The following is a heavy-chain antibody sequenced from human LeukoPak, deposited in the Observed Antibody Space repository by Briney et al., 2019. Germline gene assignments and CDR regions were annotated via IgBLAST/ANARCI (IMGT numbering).Heavy chain of an antibody. J-gene: IGHJ5*02. CDR1: GVSISSYY. CDR2: IYYSGST. V-gene: IGHV4-59*01. D-gene: IGHD6-6*01. CDR3: ARGGIAARPDWFDP. Sequence: SETLSLTCTVSGVSISSYYWSWIRQPPGKGLEWIGYIYYSGSTNYNPSLKSRVTISVDTSKNQFSLKLSSVTAADTAVYYCARGGIAARPDWFDPWGQGTLVTVSS.